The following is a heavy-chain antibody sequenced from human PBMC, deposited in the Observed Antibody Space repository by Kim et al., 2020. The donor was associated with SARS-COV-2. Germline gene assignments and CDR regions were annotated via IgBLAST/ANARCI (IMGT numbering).Heavy chain of an antibody. CDR1: GFTFSSYG. CDR3: ARADGDHLFYGMDV. J-gene: IGHJ6*02. D-gene: IGHD4-17*01. CDR2: IWYDGRNK. V-gene: IGHV3-33*01. Sequence: GGSLRLSCAASGFTFSSYGMHWVRQAPGKGLGWVAVIWYDGRNKYYADSMKGRFTISRDNSKNMLYLQMNSLRTEDTAVYYCARADGDHLFYGMDVWGQGTTVTVSS.